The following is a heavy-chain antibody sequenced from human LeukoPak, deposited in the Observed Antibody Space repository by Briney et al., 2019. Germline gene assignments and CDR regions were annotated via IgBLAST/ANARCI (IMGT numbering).Heavy chain of an antibody. D-gene: IGHD4-17*01. J-gene: IGHJ4*02. CDR2: IHYSGGT. V-gene: IGHV4-39*07. CDR3: AKGPLRDYGDYFDY. CDR1: GGSISSSIYY. Sequence: SETLSLTCTVSGGSISSSIYYWAWFRQPPGKGLEWIGSIHYSGGTYYNPSLKSRVTISLDTSKNQFSLKLRSVTAADTAVYYCAKGPLRDYGDYFDYWGQGTLVTVSS.